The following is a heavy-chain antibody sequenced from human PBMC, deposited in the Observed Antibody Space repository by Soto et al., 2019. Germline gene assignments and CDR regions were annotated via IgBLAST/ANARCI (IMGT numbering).Heavy chain of an antibody. D-gene: IGHD3-22*01. V-gene: IGHV3-21*01. J-gene: IGHJ4*02. Sequence: GVSPXLSFAASGFTFTTYSMTWVRQAPGKGLEWVSSISSSGSYIYYADSVKGRFTISRDNAKNSLYLQMNSLRPEDTAVYYCARDRFYYGSSGYYYFDYWGQGTLVTVSS. CDR3: ARDRFYYGSSGYYYFDY. CDR1: GFTFTTYS. CDR2: ISSSGSYI.